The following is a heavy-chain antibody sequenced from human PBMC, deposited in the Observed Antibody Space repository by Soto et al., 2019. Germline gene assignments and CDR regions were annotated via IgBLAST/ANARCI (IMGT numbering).Heavy chain of an antibody. V-gene: IGHV3-30-3*01. CDR3: AREAGRNYYYYGMDV. D-gene: IGHD6-19*01. CDR1: GFTFSSYA. CDR2: ISYDGSNK. J-gene: IGHJ6*01. Sequence: QVQLVESGGGVVQPGRSLRLSCAASGFTFSSYAMHWVRQAPGKGLEWVAVISYDGSNKYYADSVKGRFTISRDNCKNTLYLQMNSLRAEDTAVYYCAREAGRNYYYYGMDVW.